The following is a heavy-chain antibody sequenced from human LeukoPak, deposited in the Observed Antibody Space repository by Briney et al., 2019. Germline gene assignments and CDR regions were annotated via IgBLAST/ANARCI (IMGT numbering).Heavy chain of an antibody. CDR1: GFTFSSYS. Sequence: PGGSLRLSCAASGFTFSSYSMNWVRQAPGKGLEWVSSISSSSSYICYADSVKGRFTISRDNAKNSLYLQMNSLRAEDTAVYYCARLRGQYYEYYMDVWGKGTTVTVSS. CDR3: ARLRGQYYEYYMDV. D-gene: IGHD3-3*01. CDR2: ISSSSSYI. J-gene: IGHJ6*03. V-gene: IGHV3-21*01.